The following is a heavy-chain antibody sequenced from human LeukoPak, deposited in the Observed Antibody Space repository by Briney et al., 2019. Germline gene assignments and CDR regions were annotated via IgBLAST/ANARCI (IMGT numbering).Heavy chain of an antibody. CDR1: GGSISSSDNY. CDR3: ARHTLVTSISTYNWFDP. Sequence: SETLSLTCSVSGGSISSSDNYWGWIRQPPGKGLEWIGSIFYGGNTFYSPSLRSRVSISVDTSKNHCSLRLNSVTAADTAVYFCARHTLVTSISTYNWFDPWGQGTLVTVS. V-gene: IGHV4-39*01. D-gene: IGHD2-21*02. CDR2: IFYGGNT. J-gene: IGHJ5*02.